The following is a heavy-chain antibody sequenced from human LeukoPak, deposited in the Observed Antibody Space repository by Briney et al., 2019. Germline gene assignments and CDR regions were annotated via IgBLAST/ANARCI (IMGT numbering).Heavy chain of an antibody. CDR3: ARMGYYDYVWGSYRYHYFDY. CDR2: INPSGGST. V-gene: IGHV1-46*01. D-gene: IGHD3-16*02. CDR1: GYTFTSYY. Sequence: ASVKVSCKASGYTFTSYYMHWVRQAPGQGLEWMGIINPSGGSTSYAQKFQGRVTMTRDTSTSTVYMELSSLRSEDTAVYYCARMGYYDYVWGSYRYHYFDYWGQGTLVTVSS. J-gene: IGHJ4*02.